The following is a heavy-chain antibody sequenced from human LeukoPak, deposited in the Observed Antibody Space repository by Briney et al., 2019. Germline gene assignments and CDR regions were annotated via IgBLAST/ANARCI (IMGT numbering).Heavy chain of an antibody. CDR3: AKCYGGDGYNTRGYFDY. D-gene: IGHD5-24*01. CDR2: ISISGSTI. J-gene: IGHJ4*02. V-gene: IGHV3-48*03. Sequence: PGGSLRLSCAASGFTFSSYEVNWVRQAPGKGLEWVSFISISGSTIYYADSVKGRFTISRDNSKNTLYLQMNSLRAEDTAVYYCAKCYGGDGYNTRGYFDYWGQGTLVTVSS. CDR1: GFTFSSYE.